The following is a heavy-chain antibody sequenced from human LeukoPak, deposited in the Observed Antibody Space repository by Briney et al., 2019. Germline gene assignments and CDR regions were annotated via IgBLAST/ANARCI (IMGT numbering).Heavy chain of an antibody. D-gene: IGHD3-16*02. CDR1: GYTFTGYY. J-gene: IGHJ3*02. CDR2: ISPNSGGT. CDR3: ARARKKSDYVWGSYLPTLDAFDI. Sequence: ASVKVSCKASGYTFTGYYMHWVRQAPGQGLEWMGRISPNSGGTNYAQKFQGRVTMTRDTSISTAYMELSRLRSEDTAVYYCARARKKSDYVWGSYLPTLDAFDIWGQGTMVTVSS. V-gene: IGHV1-2*06.